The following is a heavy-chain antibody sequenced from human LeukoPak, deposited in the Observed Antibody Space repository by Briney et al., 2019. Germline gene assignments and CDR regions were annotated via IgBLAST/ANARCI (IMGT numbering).Heavy chain of an antibody. D-gene: IGHD2-2*01. Sequence: ASVKVSCKASVYTFTSYGISWVRQAPGQGREWMGWISAYNGNTNYAQKLQGRVTMTTDTSTSTAYMELRSLRSDDTAVYYCARESGYCSSTSCPVDYWGQGTLVTVSS. CDR1: VYTFTSYG. CDR2: ISAYNGNT. V-gene: IGHV1-18*01. J-gene: IGHJ4*02. CDR3: ARESGYCSSTSCPVDY.